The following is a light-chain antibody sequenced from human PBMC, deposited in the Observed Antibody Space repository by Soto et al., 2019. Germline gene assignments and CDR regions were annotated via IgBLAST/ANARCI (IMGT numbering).Light chain of an antibody. J-gene: IGKJ5*01. Sequence: EILMTQSPASLSVARGERATLSWRASQSVSILLAWYQQKPGQAPRLLIYGASNRATGIPDRFSGSGSGTEFTLTISSLQSEDFAVYYCQQYNNWPVTFGQGTRLEI. CDR1: QSVSIL. CDR3: QQYNNWPVT. V-gene: IGKV3D-15*01. CDR2: GAS.